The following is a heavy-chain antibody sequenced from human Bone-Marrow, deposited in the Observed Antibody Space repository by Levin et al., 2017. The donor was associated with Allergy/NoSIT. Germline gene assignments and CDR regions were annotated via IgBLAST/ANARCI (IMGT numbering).Heavy chain of an antibody. CDR2: ISGSGDYS. Sequence: HPGGSLRLSCAASGFTMRTFAMDWVRQAPGKGPEWVSVISGSGDYSYYADSVKGRFTISRDNSKNILYLEMNSLRVEDTAVYFCAKGGFTVTTMGDYWGQGTLVTVSS. CDR3: AKGGFTVTTMGDY. CDR1: GFTMRTFA. V-gene: IGHV3-23*01. D-gene: IGHD4-17*01. J-gene: IGHJ4*02.